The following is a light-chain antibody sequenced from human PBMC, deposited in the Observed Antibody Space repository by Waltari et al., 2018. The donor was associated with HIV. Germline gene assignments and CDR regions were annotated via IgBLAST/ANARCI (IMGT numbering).Light chain of an antibody. CDR2: RNN. V-gene: IGLV1-47*01. J-gene: IGLJ3*02. Sequence: QSVLTQPPSASGTPGQRVTISCSGSSSNIGRNYVYWYQQLPGTAPKLRIYRNNQRPSGVPDRFSGSKSGTSASLAISGLRSEDEADYYCAAWDDSLSGWVFGGGTKLTVL. CDR1: SSNIGRNY. CDR3: AAWDDSLSGWV.